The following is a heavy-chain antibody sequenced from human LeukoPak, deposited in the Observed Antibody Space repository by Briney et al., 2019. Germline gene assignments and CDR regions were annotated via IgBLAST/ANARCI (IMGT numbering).Heavy chain of an antibody. J-gene: IGHJ4*02. CDR3: ARDGLVQFGESSSFDY. V-gene: IGHV3-9*01. D-gene: IGHD3-10*01. CDR2: ITWNRDNI. Sequence: GGSLRLSCTVSGFTFDDYAMHWVRHTPGKGLEWVAGITWNRDNIGYGDSVKGRFTISRDNSENTLYLQMNSLRAEDTAVYYCARDGLVQFGESSSFDYWGQGTLVTVSS. CDR1: GFTFDDYA.